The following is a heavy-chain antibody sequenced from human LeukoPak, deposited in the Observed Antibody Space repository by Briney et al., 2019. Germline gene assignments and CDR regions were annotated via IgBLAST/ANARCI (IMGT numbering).Heavy chain of an antibody. CDR3: AISHEAVYYFDC. V-gene: IGHV4-59*08. D-gene: IGHD2-15*01. CDR1: GGSISSYY. CDR2: IYYGGST. Sequence: PSETLSLTCTVSGGSISSYYWSWIRQPPGKGLEWLGYIYYGGSTNYNPSLKSRVTISVDTSKDQFSLKLSSVTAADTAVYYCAISHEAVYYFDCWGQGTLVTVSS. J-gene: IGHJ4*02.